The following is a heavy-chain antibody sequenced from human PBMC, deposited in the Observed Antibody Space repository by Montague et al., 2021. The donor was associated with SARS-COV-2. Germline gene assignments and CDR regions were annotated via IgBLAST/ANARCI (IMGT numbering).Heavy chain of an antibody. J-gene: IGHJ3*02. Sequence: CAISGDSVSSKSVAWNWIRQSPSRGPEWLGRTYYRSKWDSDYAESVKRRLVITPDTSKNQVSLQLNSVIPEDTAVYFCASSGITLTGLDAFDIWGQGTMVTVSS. CDR2: TYYRSKWDS. V-gene: IGHV6-1*01. D-gene: IGHD3-9*01. CDR3: ASSGITLTGLDAFDI. CDR1: GDSVSSKSVA.